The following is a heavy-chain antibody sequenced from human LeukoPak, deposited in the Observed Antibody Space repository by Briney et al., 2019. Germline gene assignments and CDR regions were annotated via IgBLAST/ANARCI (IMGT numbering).Heavy chain of an antibody. J-gene: IGHJ4*02. Sequence: PSETLSLTCAVYGGSFRGYFWSWIRQTPGKGLEWIGEINHSGTTKHNPSLKSRVTILVDTSKNQFSLNLNSVTAADTAVYYCARDHGYSYGLDYWGQGTLVTVSS. CDR2: INHSGTT. CDR1: GGSFRGYF. V-gene: IGHV4-34*01. CDR3: ARDHGYSYGLDY. D-gene: IGHD5-18*01.